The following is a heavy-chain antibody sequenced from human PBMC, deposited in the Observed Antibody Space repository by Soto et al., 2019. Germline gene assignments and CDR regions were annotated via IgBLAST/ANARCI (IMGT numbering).Heavy chain of an antibody. CDR1: GGTFSSYT. D-gene: IGHD3-10*01. Sequence: ASVKVSCKASGGTFSSYTISWVRQAPGQGLEWMGRIIPILGIANYAQKFQGRVTITADKSTSTAYMELSSLRSEDTAVYYCARLHYYGSGSYYHLAWFDPWGQGTLVTVSS. J-gene: IGHJ5*02. CDR3: ARLHYYGSGSYYHLAWFDP. V-gene: IGHV1-69*02. CDR2: IIPILGIA.